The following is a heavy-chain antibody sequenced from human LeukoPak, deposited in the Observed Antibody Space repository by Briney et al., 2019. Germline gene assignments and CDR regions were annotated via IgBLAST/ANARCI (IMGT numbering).Heavy chain of an antibody. Sequence: GESLKISCQGSGYSFTTYWIGWVRQMPGKGLEWMGIIYPGDSDTRYSPSFQGQVTISADKSISTAYLQWSSLKASDTAMYYCARQGGYCSGGSCYGRYYFDYWGQGTLVTVSS. CDR1: GYSFTTYW. CDR2: IYPGDSDT. V-gene: IGHV5-51*01. J-gene: IGHJ4*02. CDR3: ARQGGYCSGGSCYGRYYFDY. D-gene: IGHD2-15*01.